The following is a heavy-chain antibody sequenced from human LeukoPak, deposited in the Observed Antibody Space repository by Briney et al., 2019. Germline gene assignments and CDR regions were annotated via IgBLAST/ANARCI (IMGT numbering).Heavy chain of an antibody. CDR1: GGTFSSYA. V-gene: IGHV1-69*05. Sequence: ASVKVSCKASGGTFSSYAISWVRQAPGQGLEWMGGIIPIFGTANYAQKFQGRVTITTDESTSTAYMDMSSLRSEDTAVYYCAIGDYGSVIRYFDYWGQGTLVTVSS. J-gene: IGHJ4*02. CDR2: IIPIFGTA. D-gene: IGHD4-17*01. CDR3: AIGDYGSVIRYFDY.